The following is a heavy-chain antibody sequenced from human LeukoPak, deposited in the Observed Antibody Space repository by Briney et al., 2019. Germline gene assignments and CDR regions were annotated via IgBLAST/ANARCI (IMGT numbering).Heavy chain of an antibody. Sequence: GGSLRLSCAASGFTFDDYAMHWVRQAPGKGLEWVSGISWNSGSIGYADSVKGRFTISRDNAKNSLYLQMNSLRAEDTALYYCAKDHSSSWATPLDYWGQGTLVTVSS. J-gene: IGHJ4*02. V-gene: IGHV3-9*01. CDR2: ISWNSGSI. CDR1: GFTFDDYA. CDR3: AKDHSSSWATPLDY. D-gene: IGHD6-13*01.